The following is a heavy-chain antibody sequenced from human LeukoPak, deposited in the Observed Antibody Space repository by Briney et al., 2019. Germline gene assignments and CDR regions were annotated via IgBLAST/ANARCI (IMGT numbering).Heavy chain of an antibody. D-gene: IGHD3-10*01. J-gene: IGHJ4*02. CDR3: AKDGITMVRGVIASYYFDY. CDR1: GFTFSSYA. Sequence: GGPLRLSCAASGFTFSSYAMSWVRQAPGKGLEWVSAISGSGGSTYYADSVKGRFTISRDNSKNTLYLQMNSLRAEDTAVYYCAKDGITMVRGVIASYYFDYWGQGTLVTVSS. CDR2: ISGSGGST. V-gene: IGHV3-23*01.